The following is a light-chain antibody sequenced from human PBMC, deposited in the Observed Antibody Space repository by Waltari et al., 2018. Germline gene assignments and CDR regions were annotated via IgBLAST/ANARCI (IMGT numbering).Light chain of an antibody. CDR1: SSDVGGYNY. CDR2: DVS. Sequence: QSALTQPASVSGSPGQSITLSCTGTSSDVGGYNYVSWYQQHPGKAPKLMIYDVSNRPSGVSNRFSGSKSGNTASLTISGLQAEDEADYYCSSYTSSSTPLFGGGTKLTVL. V-gene: IGLV2-14*03. J-gene: IGLJ2*01. CDR3: SSYTSSSTPL.